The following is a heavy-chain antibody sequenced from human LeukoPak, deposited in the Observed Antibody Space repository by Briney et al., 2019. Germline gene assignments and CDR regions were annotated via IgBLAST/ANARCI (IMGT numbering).Heavy chain of an antibody. CDR2: VYYGGST. V-gene: IGHV4-59*12. Sequence: PSETLSLTCTVSGGSISSYYWSWIRQPPGKGLEWIGYVYYGGSTNYNPSLKSRVTISVDTSKNQFSLKLSSVTAADTAVYYCARGPRGYSYGSDYWGQGTLVTVSS. CDR1: GGSISSYY. CDR3: ARGPRGYSYGSDY. D-gene: IGHD5-18*01. J-gene: IGHJ4*02.